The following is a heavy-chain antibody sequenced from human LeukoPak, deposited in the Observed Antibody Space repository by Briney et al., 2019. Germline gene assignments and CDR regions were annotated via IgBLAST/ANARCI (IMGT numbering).Heavy chain of an antibody. Sequence: SETLSLTCTVSGGSISSYYWSWIRQPPGKGLEWIGYIYYSGSTDYNPSLKSRVTISVDTSKSQFSLKLSSVTTADTAVYFCARSYDSRGYFYYGMDVWGQGTTVTVSS. J-gene: IGHJ6*02. D-gene: IGHD3-22*01. CDR2: IYYSGST. CDR1: GGSISSYY. CDR3: ARSYDSRGYFYYGMDV. V-gene: IGHV4-59*01.